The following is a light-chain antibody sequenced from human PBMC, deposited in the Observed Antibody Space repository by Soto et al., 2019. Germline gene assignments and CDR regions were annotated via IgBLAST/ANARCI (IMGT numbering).Light chain of an antibody. CDR3: QQRSNWPPLT. V-gene: IGKV3-11*01. J-gene: IGKJ4*01. CDR1: QSVSSY. Sequence: EIVLTQSPATLSLSPGERATLSCRASQSVSSYLAWYQQKPGQAPRLLIYDASNRATGIPARFSGSGSGTDVPLTISSLEPVDFAVYYCQQRSNWPPLTFGGGTKVEIK. CDR2: DAS.